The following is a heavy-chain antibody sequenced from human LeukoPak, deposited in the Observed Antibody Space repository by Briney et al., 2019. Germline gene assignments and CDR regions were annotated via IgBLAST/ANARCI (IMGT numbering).Heavy chain of an antibody. CDR1: GGSISSGGYS. J-gene: IGHJ4*02. Sequence: SETLSLTCAVSGGSISSGGYSWSWIRQPPGKGLEWIGYIYHSGSTYYNPSLKSRVTISVDTPKDQFSLKLSSVTAADTAVYYCARSGKYDFWSGYYKASNPFDYWGQGTLVTVSS. CDR3: ARSGKYDFWSGYYKASNPFDY. V-gene: IGHV4-30-2*02. D-gene: IGHD3-3*01. CDR2: IYHSGST.